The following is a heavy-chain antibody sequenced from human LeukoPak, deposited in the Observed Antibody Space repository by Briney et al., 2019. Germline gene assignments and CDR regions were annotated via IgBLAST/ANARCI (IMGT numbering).Heavy chain of an antibody. CDR3: AREASRGGRYYDFFFDP. J-gene: IGHJ5*02. D-gene: IGHD3-3*01. CDR1: GFTFSSYS. CDR2: ISSSSSYI. Sequence: GGSLRLSCAASGFTFSSYSMNWVRQAPGKGLEWVSSISSSSSYIYYADSVKGRFTISRDNAKNSLYLQMNSLRAEDTAVYYCAREASRGGRYYDFFFDPWGQGTLVTVSS. V-gene: IGHV3-21*04.